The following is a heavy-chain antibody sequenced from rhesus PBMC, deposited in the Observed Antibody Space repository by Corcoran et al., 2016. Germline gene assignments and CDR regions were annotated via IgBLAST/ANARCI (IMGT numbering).Heavy chain of an antibody. CDR3: ARHGYSSGWYTSLGY. CDR2: IGGSSGST. J-gene: IGHJ4*01. D-gene: IGHD6-31*01. V-gene: IGHV4-99*01. Sequence: QVQLQESGPGLVKPSETLSLPCAVSGYSISSGYYWGWIRQPPGKGREWIGYIGGSSGSTYYNPSLKSRVTISKDTSKNQFSLKLSSVTAADTAVYYCARHGYSSGWYTSLGYWGQGVLVTVSS. CDR1: GYSISSGYY.